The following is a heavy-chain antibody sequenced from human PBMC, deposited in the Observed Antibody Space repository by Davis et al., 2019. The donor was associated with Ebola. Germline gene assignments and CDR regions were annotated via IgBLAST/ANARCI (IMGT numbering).Heavy chain of an antibody. CDR1: GFTFSSYS. D-gene: IGHD3-3*01. CDR3: ARGGSGTIFGVVINWFDP. Sequence: GGSLRLSCAASGFTFSSYSMNWVRQAPGKGLEWVSSISSSSSYIYYADSVKGRFTISRDNAKNSLYLQMNSLRAEDTAVYYCARGGSGTIFGVVINWFDPWGQGTLVTVSS. V-gene: IGHV3-21*04. CDR2: ISSSSSYI. J-gene: IGHJ5*02.